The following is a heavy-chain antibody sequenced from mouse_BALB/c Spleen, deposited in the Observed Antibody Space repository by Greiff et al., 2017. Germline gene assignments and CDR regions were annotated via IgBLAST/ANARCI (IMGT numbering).Heavy chain of an antibody. CDR2: ISYDGSN. CDR3: APYGNYWYFDV. D-gene: IGHD2-1*01. J-gene: IGHJ1*01. CDR1: GYSITSGYY. Sequence: EVQLVESGPGLVKPSQSLSLTCSVTGYSITSGYYWNWIRQFPGNKLEWMGYISYDGSNNYNPSLKNRISITRDTSKNQFFLKLNSVTTEDTATYYCAPYGNYWYFDVWGAGTTVTVSS. V-gene: IGHV3-6*02.